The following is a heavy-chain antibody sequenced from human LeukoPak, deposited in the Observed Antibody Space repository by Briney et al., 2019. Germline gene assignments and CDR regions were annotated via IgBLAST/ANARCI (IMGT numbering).Heavy chain of an antibody. CDR1: GFTFSNDG. CDR3: ATTSLSDASGHYYYMDV. J-gene: IGHJ6*03. V-gene: IGHV3-30*02. CDR2: IRFDGTSK. Sequence: GGSLRLSCAASGFTFSNDGMHWVRQAPGEGREWVAFIRFDGTSKFYADSVKARFTISRDNSQNTVSLQVNNLRIEDTALYYCATTSLSDASGHYYYMDVWGKGTPVTVSS. D-gene: IGHD3-3*01.